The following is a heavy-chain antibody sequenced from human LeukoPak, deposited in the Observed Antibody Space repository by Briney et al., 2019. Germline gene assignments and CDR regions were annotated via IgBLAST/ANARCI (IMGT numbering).Heavy chain of an antibody. CDR1: GYTFTGYY. Sequence: ASVKVSCKASGYTFTGYYMHWVRQAPGQGLEWMGWINPNSGGTNYAQKFQGRVTMTRDTSISTAYMELRSLRSDDTAVYYCARCDVNVPPLRYYGMGVWGQGTTVTVSS. CDR2: INPNSGGT. J-gene: IGHJ6*02. CDR3: ARCDVNVPPLRYYGMGV. D-gene: IGHD2/OR15-2a*01. V-gene: IGHV1-2*02.